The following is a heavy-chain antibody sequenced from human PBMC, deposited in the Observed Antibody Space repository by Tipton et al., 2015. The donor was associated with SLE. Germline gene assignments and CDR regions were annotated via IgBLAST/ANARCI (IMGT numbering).Heavy chain of an antibody. J-gene: IGHJ4*02. V-gene: IGHV3-49*04. Sequence: SLRLSCTVSGFTFGDYAMSWVRQAPGKGLEWVAFIRNKAYGATPHYAASVKGRFTISRDDSRSIAYLQMNSLKTDDTALYYCCRADHRHYGFDQWGQGTLVTVSS. CDR2: IRNKAYGATP. CDR3: CRADHRHYGFDQ. CDR1: GFTFGDYA. D-gene: IGHD4-17*01.